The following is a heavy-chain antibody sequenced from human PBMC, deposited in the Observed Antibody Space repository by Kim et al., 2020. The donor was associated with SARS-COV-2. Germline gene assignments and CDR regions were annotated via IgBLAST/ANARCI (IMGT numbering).Heavy chain of an antibody. CDR2: IHYSGST. CDR3: AREVDYNDSSGPNWFDP. CDR1: GGSISSSSYY. J-gene: IGHJ5*02. Sequence: SETLSLTCTVSGGSISSSSYYWGWIRQPPGKGLEWIGSIHYSGSTYYNPSLKSRVTISVDTSKNQFSLKLRSVTAADTAVYYCAREVDYNDSSGPNWFDPRGEGTLVTASS. V-gene: IGHV4-39*07. D-gene: IGHD3-22*01.